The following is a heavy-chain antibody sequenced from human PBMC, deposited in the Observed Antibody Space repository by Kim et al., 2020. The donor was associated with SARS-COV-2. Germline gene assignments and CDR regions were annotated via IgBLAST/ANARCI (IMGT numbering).Heavy chain of an antibody. J-gene: IGHJ2*01. CDR3: AKGRGWNFDL. CDR2: ISGNGANT. CDR1: GFTFSGYV. Sequence: GGSLRLSCAASGFTFSGYVVTWVRQAPGKGLDWVSLISGNGANTYYTDSVKGRFTISRDTSKNTVFLQMNSLRAEDTAVYYCAKGRGWNFDLWGRGTLVTVSS. V-gene: IGHV3-23*01.